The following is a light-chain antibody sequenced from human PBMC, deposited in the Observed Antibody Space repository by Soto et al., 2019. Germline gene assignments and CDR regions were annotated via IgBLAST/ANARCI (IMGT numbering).Light chain of an antibody. CDR3: QQDSSWPLT. Sequence: VLTQSPGTLSLSPGERVTLSCRASQDIRSSLAWYQQKPGQAPRLLIYGASIRATGVPATFSGSGSGTEFTLSISSLQSEHLGVYYCQQDSSWPLTFGGGTKVDNK. CDR1: QDIRSS. J-gene: IGKJ4*01. CDR2: GAS. V-gene: IGKV3-15*01.